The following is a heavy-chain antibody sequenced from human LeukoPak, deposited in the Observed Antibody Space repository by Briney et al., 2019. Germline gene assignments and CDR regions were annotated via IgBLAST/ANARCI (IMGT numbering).Heavy chain of an antibody. CDR3: AREGLMVYAIDY. Sequence: PGGSLRLSCAASGFTFSSYAMHWVRQAPGRGLEWVAVISYDGSNKYYADSVKGRFTISRDNSKNTLYLQMNSLRAEDTAVYYCAREGLMVYAIDYWGQGTLVTVSS. CDR2: ISYDGSNK. J-gene: IGHJ4*02. D-gene: IGHD2-8*01. CDR1: GFTFSSYA. V-gene: IGHV3-30-3*01.